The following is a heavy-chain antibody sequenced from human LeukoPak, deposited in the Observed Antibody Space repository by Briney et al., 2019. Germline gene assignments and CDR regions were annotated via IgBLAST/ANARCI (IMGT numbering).Heavy chain of an antibody. CDR3: ARDGIPGYSSGWYSESYFDY. Sequence: ASVKVSCKASGYTFTSYGISWVRHAPGQGLEWMGWISAYNGNTNYAQKLQGRVTMTTDTSTSTAYMELRSLRSDDTAVYYCARDGIPGYSSGWYSESYFDYWGQGTLVTVSS. V-gene: IGHV1-18*01. CDR2: ISAYNGNT. J-gene: IGHJ4*02. CDR1: GYTFTSYG. D-gene: IGHD6-19*01.